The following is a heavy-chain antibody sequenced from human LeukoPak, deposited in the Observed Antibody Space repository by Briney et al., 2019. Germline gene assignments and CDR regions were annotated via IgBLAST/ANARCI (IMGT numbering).Heavy chain of an antibody. J-gene: IGHJ4*02. Sequence: GGSLRLSCAASGFTFSSYSMNWVRQAPGKGLEWVSSISSSSSYIYYADSVKGRFTISRDNAKNSLYLQMNSLRAEDTAVYYCARERGYYSSTSPYYSDYWGQGTLVTVSS. D-gene: IGHD2-2*01. CDR2: ISSSSSYI. CDR3: ARERGYYSSTSPYYSDY. V-gene: IGHV3-21*01. CDR1: GFTFSSYS.